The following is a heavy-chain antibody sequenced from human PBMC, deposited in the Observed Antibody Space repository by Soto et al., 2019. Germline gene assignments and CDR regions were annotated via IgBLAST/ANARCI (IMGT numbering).Heavy chain of an antibody. Sequence: EVQLLESGGGLVQPGGSLRLSCAASGFTFSSYAMSWVRQAPGKGLERVSAISGSGGSTYYADSVKGRFTISRDNSKNTLYLQMNSLRAEDTAVYYCAKDQGYGDYVPTGDAFDIWGQGTMVTVSS. V-gene: IGHV3-23*01. CDR1: GFTFSSYA. D-gene: IGHD4-17*01. J-gene: IGHJ3*02. CDR2: ISGSGGST. CDR3: AKDQGYGDYVPTGDAFDI.